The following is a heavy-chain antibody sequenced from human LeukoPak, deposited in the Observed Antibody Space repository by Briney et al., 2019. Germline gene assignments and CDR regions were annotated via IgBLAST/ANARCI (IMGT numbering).Heavy chain of an antibody. D-gene: IGHD2-2*01. J-gene: IGHJ2*01. CDR3: ARSYCSSASCYALGYFDL. V-gene: IGHV4-59*12. CDR1: GGSISSYY. Sequence: PSETLSLTCTVSGGSISSYYWSWIRQPPGKGLEWIGYIYYSGSTYYNPSLKSRITISVDTSKNQFSLKLSSVTVADTAVYYCARSYCSSASCYALGYFDLWGRGTLVTVSS. CDR2: IYYSGST.